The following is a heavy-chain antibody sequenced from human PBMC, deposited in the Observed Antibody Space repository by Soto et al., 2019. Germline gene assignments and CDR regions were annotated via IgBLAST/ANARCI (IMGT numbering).Heavy chain of an antibody. CDR1: GFTFSSYA. CDR2: ISGSGGST. Sequence: GGSLRLSCAASGFTFSSYAMSWVRQAPGKGLEWVSAISGSGGSTYYADSVKGRFTISRDNSKNTLYLQMNSLRAEDTAVYYCAKDLRGYSYGYETPYYYYGMDVWGQGTTVTVSS. V-gene: IGHV3-23*01. J-gene: IGHJ6*02. D-gene: IGHD5-18*01. CDR3: AKDLRGYSYGYETPYYYYGMDV.